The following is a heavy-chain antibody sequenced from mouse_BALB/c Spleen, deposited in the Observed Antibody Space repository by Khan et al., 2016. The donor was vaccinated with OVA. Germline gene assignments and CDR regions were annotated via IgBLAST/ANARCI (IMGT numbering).Heavy chain of an antibody. Sequence: QVQLKQSGPELVKPGASVRISCKASGYTFTSYYIHWVKQRPGQGLEWIGWIYPGNVNTKYNEKFKGKATLTADTSSSKAYMQLSSLTSEDSAVYVCARWGGNYPSYAMDYWGQGTSVTVSS. CDR2: IYPGNVNT. D-gene: IGHD2-1*01. V-gene: IGHV1S56*01. CDR3: ARWGGNYPSYAMDY. J-gene: IGHJ4*01. CDR1: GYTFTSYY.